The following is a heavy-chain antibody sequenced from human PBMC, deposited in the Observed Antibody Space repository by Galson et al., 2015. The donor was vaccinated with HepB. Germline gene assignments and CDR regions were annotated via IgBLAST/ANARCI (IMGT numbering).Heavy chain of an antibody. CDR1: GGSISSGGYS. CDR2: IYHSGST. J-gene: IGHJ6*03. V-gene: IGHV4-30-2*01. D-gene: IGHD4-17*01. Sequence: TLSLTCAVSGGSISSGGYSWSWIRQPPGKGLEWIGYIYHSGSTYYNPSLKSRVTISVDRSKNQFSLKLSSVTAADTAVYYCARVLGEPHYGDPIYYMDVWGKGTTVTVSS. CDR3: ARVLGEPHYGDPIYYMDV.